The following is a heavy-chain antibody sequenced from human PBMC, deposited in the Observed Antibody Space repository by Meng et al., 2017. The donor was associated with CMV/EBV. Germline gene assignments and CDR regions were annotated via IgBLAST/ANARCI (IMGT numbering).Heavy chain of an antibody. CDR3: ARDLGTYDFWSGYLQNFDY. V-gene: IGHV1-18*01. Sequence: ASVKVSCKASGYTFTSYGISWVRQAPGQGLEWMGWISAYNGNTNYAQKLQGRVTMTTDTSTSTAYMELRSLRSDDTAVYYCARDLGTYDFWSGYLQNFDYWGQGTLVTVSS. J-gene: IGHJ4*02. CDR2: ISAYNGNT. CDR1: GYTFTSYG. D-gene: IGHD3-3*01.